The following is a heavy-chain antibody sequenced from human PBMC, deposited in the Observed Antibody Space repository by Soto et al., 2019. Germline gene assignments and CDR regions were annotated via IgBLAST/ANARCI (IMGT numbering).Heavy chain of an antibody. J-gene: IGHJ5*02. V-gene: IGHV4-31*03. CDR2: IYYSGST. CDR1: GGSISSGDYY. CDR3: ARWWSGSRQGFDP. D-gene: IGHD3-3*01. Sequence: SETLSLTCTFSGGSISSGDYYWSWIRQHPGKGLEWIGYIYYSGSTYYNPSLKSRVTISVDTSKNQFSLKLSSVTAADTAVYYCARWWSGSRQGFDPWGQGTLVTVSS.